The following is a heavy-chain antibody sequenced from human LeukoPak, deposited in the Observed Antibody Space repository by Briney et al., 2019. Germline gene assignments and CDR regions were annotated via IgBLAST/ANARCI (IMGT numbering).Heavy chain of an antibody. Sequence: PGGSLRLSCAASGFTFSSYAMHWVRQAPGKGLEWVAVISYDGSNKYYADSVKGRFTISRDNSKNTLYLQMNSLRAEDTAVYYCARDWQWLVLLARQGSGQGYMDVWGKGTTVTVSS. V-gene: IGHV3-30*01. CDR3: ARDWQWLVLLARQGSGQGYMDV. J-gene: IGHJ6*03. CDR2: ISYDGSNK. CDR1: GFTFSSYA. D-gene: IGHD6-19*01.